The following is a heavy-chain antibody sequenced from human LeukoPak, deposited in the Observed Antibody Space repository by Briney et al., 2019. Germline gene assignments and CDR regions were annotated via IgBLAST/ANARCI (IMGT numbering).Heavy chain of an antibody. V-gene: IGHV4-4*07. CDR3: ARAIAVVRYYYMDV. J-gene: IGHJ6*03. Sequence: SETLSLTCTVSGGSISSYYWSWIRQPAGKGLEWIGRIYTSGSTNYNPSLKSRVTMSVDTSKNQFSLKLSSVTAVDTAVYYCARAIAVVRYYYMDVWGKGTTVTVSS. CDR2: IYTSGST. D-gene: IGHD6-19*01. CDR1: GGSISSYY.